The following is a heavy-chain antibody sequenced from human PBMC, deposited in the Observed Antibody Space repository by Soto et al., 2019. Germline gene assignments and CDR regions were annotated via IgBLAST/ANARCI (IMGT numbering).Heavy chain of an antibody. CDR3: TRGQGVSYDVWFDP. D-gene: IGHD1-26*01. V-gene: IGHV3-21*01. J-gene: IGHJ5*02. Sequence: SVKGRFTISRDNAKNSVSLQMNSLRVDDTAVYFCTRGQGVSYDVWFDPWGQGTLVTVSS.